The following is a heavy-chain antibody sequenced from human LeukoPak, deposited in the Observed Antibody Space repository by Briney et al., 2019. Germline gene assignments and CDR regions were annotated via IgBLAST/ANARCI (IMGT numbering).Heavy chain of an antibody. J-gene: IGHJ6*02. CDR3: ARLYIPSPTGYYYGSGTDDMDV. CDR2: IYYSGST. CDR1: GGSISSYY. V-gene: IGHV4-59*08. Sequence: PSETLSLTCTVSGGSISSYYWSWIRQPPGKGLEWIGYIYYSGSTNYNPSLKSRVTISVDTSKNQFSLKLSSVTAADTAVYYCARLYIPSPTGYYYGSGTDDMDVWGQGTTVTVSS. D-gene: IGHD3-10*01.